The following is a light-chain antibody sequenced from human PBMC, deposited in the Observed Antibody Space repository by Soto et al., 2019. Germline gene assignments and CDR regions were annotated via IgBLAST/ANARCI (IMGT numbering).Light chain of an antibody. J-gene: IGKJ1*01. Sequence: DIQMTQSPSSLSASVGDRVTITCRASQSISNFLNWYRQKPGKAPMLLIYAASSLQSGVPSRFSGGGSGTDFTLTISSLQPEDFATCYCQQSYTTPWTFGQGTKVEIK. CDR2: AAS. CDR1: QSISNF. CDR3: QQSYTTPWT. V-gene: IGKV1-39*01.